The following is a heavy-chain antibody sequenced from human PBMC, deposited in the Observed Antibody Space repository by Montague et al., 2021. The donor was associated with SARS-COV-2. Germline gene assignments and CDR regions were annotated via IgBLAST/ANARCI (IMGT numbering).Heavy chain of an antibody. V-gene: IGHV4-34*01. Sequence: SETLSLTCAVYGGSFSGYYWSWIRQPPGKGLEWIGEINHRGGTTYNPSPNSRLTIAVDTSKNQFSLKLSSVTAAATAVYYCAWDRYYGSGASLGMDDWGQGTTVTVSS. CDR1: GGSFSGYY. CDR3: AWDRYYGSGASLGMDD. D-gene: IGHD3-10*01. J-gene: IGHJ6*02. CDR2: INHRGGT.